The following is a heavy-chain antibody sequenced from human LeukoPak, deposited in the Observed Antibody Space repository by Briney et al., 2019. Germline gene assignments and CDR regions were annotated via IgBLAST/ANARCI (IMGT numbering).Heavy chain of an antibody. V-gene: IGHV1-46*01. CDR1: GYTFTSYY. Sequence: ASVKVSCKASGYTFTSYYMHWVRQAPGQGLEWMGTINPGGGSTRNAQKFQGRVTMTRDTSTSTVYMELSSLRSEDTAVYYCATAPPILDYWGQGTLVTVSS. D-gene: IGHD1-14*01. J-gene: IGHJ4*02. CDR3: ATAPPILDY. CDR2: INPGGGST.